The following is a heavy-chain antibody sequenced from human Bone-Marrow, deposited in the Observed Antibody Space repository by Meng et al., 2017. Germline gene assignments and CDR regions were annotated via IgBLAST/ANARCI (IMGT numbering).Heavy chain of an antibody. Sequence: QVRPQQWGAGLLKPSETLSLPCAVYGGSFSGYYWSWIRQPPGKGLEWIGEINHSGSTNYNPSLKSRVTISVDTSKNQFSLKLSSVTAADTAVYYCAGISYYYGSGSYYKSYYFDYWGQGTLVTVSS. V-gene: IGHV4-34*01. D-gene: IGHD3-10*01. CDR3: AGISYYYGSGSYYKSYYFDY. CDR1: GGSFSGYY. J-gene: IGHJ4*02. CDR2: INHSGST.